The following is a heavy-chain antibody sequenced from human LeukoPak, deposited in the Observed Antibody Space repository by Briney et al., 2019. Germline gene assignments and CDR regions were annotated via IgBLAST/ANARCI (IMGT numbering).Heavy chain of an antibody. CDR3: AKDIRTGRYYDILTGYYWGYYYYGMDV. CDR1: GFTFDDYA. V-gene: IGHV3-43*02. D-gene: IGHD3-9*01. J-gene: IGHJ6*02. CDR2: ISGDGGST. Sequence: GGSLRLSCAASGFTFDDYAMHWVRQAPGKGLEWVSLISGDGGSTDYADSVKGRFTISRDNSKNSLYLQMNSLRTEDTALYYCAKDIRTGRYYDILTGYYWGYYYYGMDVWGQGTTVTVSS.